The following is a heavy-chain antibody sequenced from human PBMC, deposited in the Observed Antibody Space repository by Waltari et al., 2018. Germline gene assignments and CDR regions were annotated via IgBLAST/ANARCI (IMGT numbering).Heavy chain of an antibody. J-gene: IGHJ5*02. Sequence: ELQLVESGGGWLQPGGSRRLPCAASGSPFSSYAMSWVRQAPGKGLEWVSAISGSGGSTYYADSVKGRFTISRDNSKNTLYLQMNSLRAEDTAVYYCAKDLGILYPFFDPWGQGTLVTVSS. CDR1: GSPFSSYA. D-gene: IGHD2-8*01. CDR2: ISGSGGST. V-gene: IGHV3-23*04. CDR3: AKDLGILYPFFDP.